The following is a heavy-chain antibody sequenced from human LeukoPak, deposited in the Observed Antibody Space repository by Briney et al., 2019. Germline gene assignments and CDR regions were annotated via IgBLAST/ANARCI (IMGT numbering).Heavy chain of an antibody. D-gene: IGHD5/OR15-5a*01. CDR3: ARDVLRSPPPNWFDP. V-gene: IGHV3-48*01. CDR2: ISSSSTI. CDR1: GFIFSSYD. J-gene: IGHJ5*02. Sequence: PGGSLRLSCVGSGFIFSSYDMGWVRQAPGNGLEWVSYISSSSTIYYADSVKGRFTISRDNAKNSLYLQMNSLRAEDTAVYYCARDVLRSPPPNWFDPWGQGTLVTVSS.